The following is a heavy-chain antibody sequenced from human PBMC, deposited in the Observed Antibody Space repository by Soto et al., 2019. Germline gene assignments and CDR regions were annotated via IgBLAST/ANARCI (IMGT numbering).Heavy chain of an antibody. J-gene: IGHJ5*02. CDR3: ARGTPSPLIVRSSRGPWFDP. Sequence: PSETLSLTCTVSGGSISSHYWSWIRQPPGKGLEWIGYMYYGGRTNYNPSLKSRVTISVDTSKMQVSLKLSSVTAADTAVYFCARGTPSPLIVRSSRGPWFDPWGQGTLVTVSS. D-gene: IGHD2-15*01. V-gene: IGHV4-59*08. CDR2: MYYGGRT. CDR1: GGSISSHY.